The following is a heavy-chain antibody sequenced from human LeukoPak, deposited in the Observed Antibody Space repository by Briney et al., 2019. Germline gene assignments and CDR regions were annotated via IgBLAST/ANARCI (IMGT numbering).Heavy chain of an antibody. Sequence: GGSLRPSCAASGFTFSDYYMTWIRQAPGKGLEWVSYMTSSGTTIYYADSVRGRLTISRDNAKKSLYLQMNSLRAEDTAVYYCARLEQYHRGHFYYYMDVWGKGTTVTVSS. D-gene: IGHD2-2*01. J-gene: IGHJ6*03. CDR2: MTSSGTTI. CDR3: ARLEQYHRGHFYYYMDV. V-gene: IGHV3-11*01. CDR1: GFTFSDYY.